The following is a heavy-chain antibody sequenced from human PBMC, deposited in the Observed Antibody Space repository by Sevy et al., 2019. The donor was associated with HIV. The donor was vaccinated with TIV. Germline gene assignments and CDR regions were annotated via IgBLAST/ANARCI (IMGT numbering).Heavy chain of an antibody. Sequence: GESLKISCAASGFTFSSYGMHWVRQAPGKGLEWVAVISYDGSNKYYADSVKGRFTIYRDNSKNTLYLQMNSLRAEDTAVYYCAKELGYCSSTSCQGEPPHGGDAFDIWGQGTMVTVSS. D-gene: IGHD2-2*01. CDR3: AKELGYCSSTSCQGEPPHGGDAFDI. V-gene: IGHV3-30*18. CDR2: ISYDGSNK. J-gene: IGHJ3*02. CDR1: GFTFSSYG.